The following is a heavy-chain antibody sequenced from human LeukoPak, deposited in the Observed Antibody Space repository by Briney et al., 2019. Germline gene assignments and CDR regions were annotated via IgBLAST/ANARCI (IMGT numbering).Heavy chain of an antibody. CDR1: GFTFSRYA. Sequence: GGSLRLSCAASGFTFSRYALHWFRQAPGKGLEWVALTSSDGSDQYYADFVKGRFTISKDKSKNTLYLQMNSLKIEDTAVYYCARGSVGTPPPFDFWGQGTLVTVSS. J-gene: IGHJ4*02. V-gene: IGHV3-30-3*01. D-gene: IGHD2-15*01. CDR3: ARGSVGTPPPFDF. CDR2: TSSDGSDQ.